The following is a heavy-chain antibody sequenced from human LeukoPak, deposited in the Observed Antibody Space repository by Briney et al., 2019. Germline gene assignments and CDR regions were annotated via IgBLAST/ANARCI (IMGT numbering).Heavy chain of an antibody. CDR2: IYPGDSDT. Sequence: GESLKISCKGSGYIFTSYWIGWVRQMPGKGLEWMGIIYPGDSDTRYSPSFQGQVTISADKSISTAYLQWSSLKASDTAMYYCARPHYDSSGYPSKYFDYWGQGTLVTVSS. D-gene: IGHD3-22*01. CDR3: ARPHYDSSGYPSKYFDY. J-gene: IGHJ4*02. V-gene: IGHV5-51*01. CDR1: GYIFTSYW.